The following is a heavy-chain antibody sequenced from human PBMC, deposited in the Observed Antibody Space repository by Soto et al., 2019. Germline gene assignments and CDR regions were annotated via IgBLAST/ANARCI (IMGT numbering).Heavy chain of an antibody. J-gene: IGHJ6*02. CDR3: ARDQNDFWSTTRTYGMDV. Sequence: GGSLRLSCAASGFTFSSYAMHWVRQAPGKGLEWVAVISYDGSNKYYADSVKGRFTISRDNSKNTLYLQMNSLRAEDTAVYYCARDQNDFWSTTRTYGMDVWGQGTTVTVSS. V-gene: IGHV3-30-3*01. CDR2: ISYDGSNK. D-gene: IGHD3-3*01. CDR1: GFTFSSYA.